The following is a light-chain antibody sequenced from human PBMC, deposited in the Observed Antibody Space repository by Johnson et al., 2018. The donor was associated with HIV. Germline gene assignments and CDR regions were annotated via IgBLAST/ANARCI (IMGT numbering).Light chain of an antibody. CDR3: GAWDASLSAYV. CDR2: DNN. J-gene: IGLJ1*01. Sequence: QSVLTQPPSVSAAPGQRVTRSYSGSSSNIGNNFVSWFRQLPLRAPKVLIYDNNERPSGIPDRFSGSKSGTSATLGITGLQTGDEADYSCGAWDASLSAYVFGTGTKVTVL. V-gene: IGLV1-51*01. CDR1: SSNIGNNF.